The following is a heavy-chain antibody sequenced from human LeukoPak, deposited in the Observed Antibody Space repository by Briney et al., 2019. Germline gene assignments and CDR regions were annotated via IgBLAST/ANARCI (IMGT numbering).Heavy chain of an antibody. CDR3: AQLGEGY. CDR2: INQDGSEK. CDR1: GFNFGNLW. V-gene: IGHV3-7*03. D-gene: IGHD1-1*01. J-gene: IGHJ4*02. Sequence: PGGYLRLYCAASGFNFGNLWMHWVRQAPGKGLEWVANINQDGSEKYYVGSVKGRFTISRDNAKNSLYLQMNSLRVEDTAVYYCAQLGEGYWGQGTLVTVSS.